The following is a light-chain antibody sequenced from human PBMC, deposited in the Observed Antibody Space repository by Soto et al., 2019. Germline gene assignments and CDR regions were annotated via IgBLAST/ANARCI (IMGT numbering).Light chain of an antibody. V-gene: IGLV2-23*01. Sequence: QSALTQPASVSGSPGQSITISCTGTSSDVGSYDLFSWYQQHPGKAPKLMIYEGSKRPSGVSDRFSGSKSGNTASLTISGLLAEDESDYYCSSYARSSTVVFGGGTKLTVL. CDR3: SSYARSSTVV. CDR2: EGS. CDR1: SSDVGSYDL. J-gene: IGLJ2*01.